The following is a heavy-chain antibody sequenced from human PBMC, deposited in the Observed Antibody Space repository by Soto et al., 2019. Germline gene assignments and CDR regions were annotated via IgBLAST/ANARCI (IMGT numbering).Heavy chain of an antibody. V-gene: IGHV3-11*01. Sequence: QVQLVESGGDLVKVGGSLRLSCAASGSTFSDYWMSWIRQAPEKGLEWVAYISTRSSIIYYADSVKGRFTISRDEAKRSLYLQMNSLRAEDTATYYCARLVEHGSGWNEHWGQGTLVTVSS. J-gene: IGHJ4*02. CDR3: ARLVEHGSGWNEH. D-gene: IGHD6-19*01. CDR2: ISTRSSII. CDR1: GSTFSDYW.